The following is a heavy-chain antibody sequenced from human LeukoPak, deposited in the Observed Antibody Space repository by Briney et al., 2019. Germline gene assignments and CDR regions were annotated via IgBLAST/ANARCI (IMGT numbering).Heavy chain of an antibody. D-gene: IGHD2-15*01. J-gene: IGHJ4*02. Sequence: GGSLRLSCAASGFTFSSYAMHWVRQAPGKGLEWVAVISYDGSNKYYADSVKGRFTISRDNSKNTLYLQMNSLRAEDTAVYYCARVTVAATGGTLDYWGQGTLVTVSS. CDR2: ISYDGSNK. CDR1: GFTFSSYA. CDR3: ARVTVAATGGTLDY. V-gene: IGHV3-30-3*01.